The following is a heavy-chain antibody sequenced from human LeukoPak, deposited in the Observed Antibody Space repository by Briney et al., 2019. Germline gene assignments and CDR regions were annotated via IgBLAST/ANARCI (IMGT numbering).Heavy chain of an antibody. D-gene: IGHD6-19*01. Sequence: ASVKVSCKASGYTFTSYYMHWVRQAPGQGLEWMGIINPSGGNTSYAQKFQGRVTMTRDTSTSTVYMELSSLRSEDTAVYYCARGGGAAVAGFAHDYWGQGTLVTVSS. CDR3: ARGGGAAVAGFAHDY. CDR1: GYTFTSYY. J-gene: IGHJ4*02. V-gene: IGHV1-46*01. CDR2: INPSGGNT.